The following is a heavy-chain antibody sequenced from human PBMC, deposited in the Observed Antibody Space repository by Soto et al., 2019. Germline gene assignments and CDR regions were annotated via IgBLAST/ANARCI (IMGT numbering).Heavy chain of an antibody. Sequence: QVQLVESGGGVVQPGRSLRLSCAASGFTFSSYAMHWVRQAPGKGLEWVAVISYDGSNKYYADSVKGRFTISRDNSKNTLYLPMNSLRAEDTAVYYCARDYDYGDFVFDYWGQGTLVTVSS. D-gene: IGHD4-17*01. J-gene: IGHJ4*02. CDR2: ISYDGSNK. CDR3: ARDYDYGDFVFDY. V-gene: IGHV3-30-3*01. CDR1: GFTFSSYA.